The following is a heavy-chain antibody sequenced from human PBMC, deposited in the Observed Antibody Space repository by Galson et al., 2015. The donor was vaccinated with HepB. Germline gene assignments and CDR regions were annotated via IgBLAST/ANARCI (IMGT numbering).Heavy chain of an antibody. CDR1: GFTFSAHW. Sequence: SLRLSCAASGFTFSAHWMHWVRQAPGKGLVGVSRINPDGSDTRYADSVKGRFTISRGNAKNTLFLQMNSLRVEDTAVYYCARSTSDLWGQGTLVTVSS. CDR3: ARSTSDL. J-gene: IGHJ5*02. CDR2: INPDGSDT. V-gene: IGHV3-74*01.